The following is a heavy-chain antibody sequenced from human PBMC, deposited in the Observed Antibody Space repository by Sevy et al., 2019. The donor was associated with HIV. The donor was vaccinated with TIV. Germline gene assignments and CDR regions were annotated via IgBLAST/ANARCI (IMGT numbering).Heavy chain of an antibody. CDR3: ARETDFYYGSGSPVLDY. CDR2: IYTSGST. CDR1: GGSISSYY. D-gene: IGHD3-10*01. J-gene: IGHJ4*02. V-gene: IGHV4-4*07. Sequence: SETLSLTCTVSGGSISSYYWSWIRQPAGKGLEWIGRIYTSGSTNYNPSLKSRVTMSVDTSKNQFSLKLSSVTAADTAVHYCARETDFYYGSGSPVLDYWGQGTLVTVSS.